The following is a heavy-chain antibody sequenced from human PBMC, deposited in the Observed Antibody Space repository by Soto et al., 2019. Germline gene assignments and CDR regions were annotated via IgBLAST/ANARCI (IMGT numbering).Heavy chain of an antibody. D-gene: IGHD2-2*01. J-gene: IGHJ6*02. Sequence: GESLKISCKGSGYSFTSYWIGWVRQMPGKGLEWMGIIYPGDSDTRYSPSFQGQVTISADKSISTAYLQWSSLKASDTAMYYCARQGGTIYYYYGMDVWGQGTTVTVSS. CDR3: ARQGGTIYYYYGMDV. V-gene: IGHV5-51*01. CDR2: IYPGDSDT. CDR1: GYSFTSYW.